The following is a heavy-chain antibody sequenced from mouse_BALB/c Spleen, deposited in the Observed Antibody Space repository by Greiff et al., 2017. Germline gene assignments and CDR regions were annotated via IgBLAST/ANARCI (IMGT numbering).Heavy chain of an antibody. CDR3: VSAGYYYAMDY. Sequence: EVKVEESGGGLVQPKGSLKLSCAASGFTFNTYAMNWVRQAPGKGLEWVARIRSKSNNYATYYADSVKDRFTISRDDSQSMLYLQMNNLKTEDTAMYYCVSAGYYYAMDYWGQGTSVTVSS. V-gene: IGHV10-1*02. CDR1: GFTFNTYA. J-gene: IGHJ4*01. D-gene: IGHD2-2*01. CDR2: IRSKSNNYAT.